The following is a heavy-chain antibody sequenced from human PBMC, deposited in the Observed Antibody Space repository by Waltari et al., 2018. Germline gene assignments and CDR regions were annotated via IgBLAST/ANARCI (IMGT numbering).Heavy chain of an antibody. J-gene: IGHJ5*02. CDR2: ISDSGGNT. V-gene: IGHV3-23*01. CDR1: GFTFSSFA. Sequence: EVQLLESGGALVQPGGSLRLSCAASGFTFSSFAMSWVRQAPGQGLEWVSGISDSGGNTYHADSVKGRFTISRDNFKNTLYLQMNSLRAEDTAVYYCAKEGQYCGGDCSNWFDPWGQGTLVTVSS. CDR3: AKEGQYCGGDCSNWFDP. D-gene: IGHD2-21*02.